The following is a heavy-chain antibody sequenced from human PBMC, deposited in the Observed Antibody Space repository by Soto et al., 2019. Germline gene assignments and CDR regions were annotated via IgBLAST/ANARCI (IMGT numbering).Heavy chain of an antibody. CDR2: IYYTGST. V-gene: IGHV4-61*08. D-gene: IGHD5-18*01. CDR3: ARTGGYSRGYTYWGLDV. J-gene: IGHJ6*02. CDR1: GGSVSTSGYY. Sequence: QVQLQESGPGLVKPSETLSLTCTVSGGSVSTSGYYWAWIRQPPGESLEWIGYIYYTGSTNYNPSLKSRVTVSLDTFENQFALRLSSVTAADTALYYWARTGGYSRGYTYWGLDVWGQGTTVTVSS.